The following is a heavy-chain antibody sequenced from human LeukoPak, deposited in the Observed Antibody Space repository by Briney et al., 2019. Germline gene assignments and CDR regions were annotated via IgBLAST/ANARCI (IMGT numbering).Heavy chain of an antibody. CDR2: IKQDGSVR. J-gene: IGHJ3*02. CDR1: GFTFSSYW. Sequence: GGSLRLSCAASGFTFSSYWMTWVRRAPGKGLEWVASIKQDGSVRHYVDSVRGRFTVSRDNAKNSLYLQMNGLRAGDTAVYYCAREEVGAGSAFDIWGQGTMATVSS. CDR3: AREEVGAGSAFDI. V-gene: IGHV3-7*01. D-gene: IGHD1-26*01.